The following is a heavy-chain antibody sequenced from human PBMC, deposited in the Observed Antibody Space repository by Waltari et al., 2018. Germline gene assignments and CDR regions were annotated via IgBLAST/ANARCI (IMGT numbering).Heavy chain of an antibody. V-gene: IGHV3-48*01. CDR2: ISSSSSTI. CDR3: AVMTTDTSDDAFDI. Sequence: EVQLVQSGGGSVQLGGSLRPAVAASGFTLGSARRRWVRRAPGKGLGWVSYISSSSSTIYYADSVKGRFTISRDNAKNSLYLQMNSLRAEDTAVYYCAVMTTDTSDDAFDIWGQGTMVTVSS. D-gene: IGHD4-4*01. J-gene: IGHJ3*02. CDR1: GFTLGSAR.